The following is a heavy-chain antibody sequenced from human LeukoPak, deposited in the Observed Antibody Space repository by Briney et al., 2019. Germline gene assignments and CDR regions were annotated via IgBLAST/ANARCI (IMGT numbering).Heavy chain of an antibody. Sequence: KPSETLSLTCTVSGGSISSYYWSWIRQPPGKGLERIGYIYTSGSTNYNPSLKSRVTISVDTSKNQFSLKLSSVTAADTAVYYCARHVRFLEWFTAATNWFDPWGQGTLVTVSS. CDR3: ARHVRFLEWFTAATNWFDP. D-gene: IGHD3-3*01. CDR2: IYTSGST. V-gene: IGHV4-4*09. CDR1: GGSISSYY. J-gene: IGHJ5*02.